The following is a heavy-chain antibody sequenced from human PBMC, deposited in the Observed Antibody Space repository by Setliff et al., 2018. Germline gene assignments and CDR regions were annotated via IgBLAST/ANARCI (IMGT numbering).Heavy chain of an antibody. CDR1: TYA. CDR3: VKDVVGYSSTWPKRDYLDY. CDR2: ISDTALGI. Sequence: TYAMSWVRQPPGTGLEWVSSISDTALGIYYADSVRGRFTIPRDNSKKTLYLQMNSLRAEDTAVYYCVKDVVGYSSTWPKRDYLDYWGQGTLVTVS. D-gene: IGHD6-13*01. V-gene: IGHV3-23*01. J-gene: IGHJ4*02.